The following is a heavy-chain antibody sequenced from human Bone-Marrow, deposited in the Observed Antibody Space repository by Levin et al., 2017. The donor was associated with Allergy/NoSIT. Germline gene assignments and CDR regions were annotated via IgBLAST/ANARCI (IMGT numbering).Heavy chain of an antibody. J-gene: IGHJ6*02. CDR1: GGSISSYY. V-gene: IGHV4-59*08. CDR3: ARQIQDYYDTDYGMDV. CDR2: IYYSGST. Sequence: SETLSLTCTVSGGSISSYYWSWIRQPPGKGLEWIGYIYYSGSTNYNPSLKSRVTISVDTSKNQFSLKLSSVTAADTAVYYCARQIQDYYDTDYGMDVWGQGTTVTVSS. D-gene: IGHD3-22*01.